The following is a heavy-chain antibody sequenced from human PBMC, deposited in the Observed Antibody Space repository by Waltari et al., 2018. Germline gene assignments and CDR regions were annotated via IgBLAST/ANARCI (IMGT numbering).Heavy chain of an antibody. CDR3: TSSEWELLLDNWFDP. V-gene: IGHV3-73*02. D-gene: IGHD1-26*01. CDR1: GFTFSGSD. Sequence: EVQLVESGGGLVQPGGSLKLSCAASGFTFSGSDMHWVRQASGKGLEWVGRIRSKANSYATAYAASVKGRFTISRDDSKNTAYLQMNSLKTEDTAVYYCTSSEWELLLDNWFDPWGQGTLVTVSS. CDR2: IRSKANSYAT. J-gene: IGHJ5*02.